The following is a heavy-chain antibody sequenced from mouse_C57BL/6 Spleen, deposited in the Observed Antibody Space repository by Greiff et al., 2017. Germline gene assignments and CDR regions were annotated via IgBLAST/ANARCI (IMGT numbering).Heavy chain of an antibody. V-gene: IGHV1-82*01. J-gene: IGHJ4*01. CDR1: GYAFSSSW. CDR3: ARSEGYDVGAMDY. Sequence: QVRLQQSGPELVKPGASVKISCKASGYAFSSSWMNWVKQRPGKGLEWIGRIYPGDGDTNYNGKFKGKATLTADKSSSTAYMQLSSLTSEDSAVYFCARSEGYDVGAMDYWGQGTSVTVSS. CDR2: IYPGDGDT. D-gene: IGHD2-2*01.